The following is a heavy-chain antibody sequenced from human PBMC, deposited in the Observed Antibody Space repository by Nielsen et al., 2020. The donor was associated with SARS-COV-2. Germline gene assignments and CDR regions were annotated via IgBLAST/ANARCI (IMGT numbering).Heavy chain of an antibody. CDR1: VGSMSNSNYY. CDR2: IHYTGST. D-gene: IGHD6-19*01. Sequence: SETLSLTCTVSVGSMSNSNYYWGWIRQPPGMGLEWIGCIHYTGSTYYNPSLTSRATISVDTSKKQFSLRLSSVTAADTAVYYCARQSRWLANFDYWGQGTLVTVSS. V-gene: IGHV4-39*01. J-gene: IGHJ4*02. CDR3: ARQSRWLANFDY.